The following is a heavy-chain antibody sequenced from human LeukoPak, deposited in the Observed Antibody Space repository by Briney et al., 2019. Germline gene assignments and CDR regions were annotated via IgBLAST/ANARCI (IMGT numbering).Heavy chain of an antibody. CDR1: GFTFSSYS. CDR3: ARQPVGGRRYYYYGMDV. D-gene: IGHD3-10*01. V-gene: IGHV3-21*04. Sequence: PGGSLRLSCAASGFTFSSYSMNWVRQAPGKGLEWVSSISSSGRYIYYADSVKGRFTISRDNAKNSLYLQINSLRADDTALYYCARQPVGGRRYYYYGMDVWGQGTTVTVSS. CDR2: ISSSGRYI. J-gene: IGHJ6*02.